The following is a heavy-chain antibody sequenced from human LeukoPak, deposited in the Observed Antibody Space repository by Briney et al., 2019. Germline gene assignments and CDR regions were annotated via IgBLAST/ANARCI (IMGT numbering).Heavy chain of an antibody. D-gene: IGHD1-26*01. CDR1: GGSISSYY. Sequence: PSETLSLTCTVSGGSISSYYWSWIRQPPGKGLEWIGYIYYSGSTNYNPSLKSRVTISVDTSKNQFSLKLSSVTAADTAVYYCASDPSGSYHGWFDPWGQGTLVTVSS. J-gene: IGHJ5*02. CDR3: ASDPSGSYHGWFDP. V-gene: IGHV4-59*01. CDR2: IYYSGST.